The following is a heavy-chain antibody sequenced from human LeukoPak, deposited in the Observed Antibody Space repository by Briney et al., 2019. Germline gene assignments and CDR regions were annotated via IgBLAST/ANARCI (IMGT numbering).Heavy chain of an antibody. V-gene: IGHV4-59*08. CDR3: ACSRIAAAETDY. CDR2: IYYSGST. Sequence: SETLSLTCTVSGGSISSYYWSWIRQPAGKGLEWIGYIYYSGSTNYNPSLKSRVTISVDTSKNQFSLKLSSVTAADTAVYYCACSRIAAAETDYWGQGTLVTVSS. D-gene: IGHD6-13*01. CDR1: GGSISSYY. J-gene: IGHJ4*02.